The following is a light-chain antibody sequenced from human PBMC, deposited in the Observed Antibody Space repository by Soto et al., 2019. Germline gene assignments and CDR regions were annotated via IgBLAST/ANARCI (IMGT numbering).Light chain of an antibody. CDR2: DAS. J-gene: IGKJ5*01. Sequence: EIVLTQSPSTLSLSPGACATVXGGASQSVSSRFLAWYQQKPGRAPRVLIYDASTRATGVPDRFSGSGSGTDFTLTISRLEPEDFAVYYCQQYGGSPVTFGQGTRLEIK. CDR1: QSVSSRF. V-gene: IGKV3D-20*01. CDR3: QQYGGSPVT.